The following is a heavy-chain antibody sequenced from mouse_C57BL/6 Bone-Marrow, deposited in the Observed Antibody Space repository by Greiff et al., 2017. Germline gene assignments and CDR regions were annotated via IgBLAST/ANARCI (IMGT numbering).Heavy chain of an antibody. Sequence: VQLQQSGAELVKPGASVKMSCKASGYTFPSYWITWVKQRPGQGLEWIGDIYPGSGSTNYTEKFKSKATLTVDTSSSTTYMQLSSLTSEDSAGYYCGRPVPYFDVWGTGTTVTVSS. CDR1: GYTFPSYW. CDR3: GRPVPYFDV. V-gene: IGHV1-55*01. J-gene: IGHJ1*03. D-gene: IGHD1-1*01. CDR2: IYPGSGST.